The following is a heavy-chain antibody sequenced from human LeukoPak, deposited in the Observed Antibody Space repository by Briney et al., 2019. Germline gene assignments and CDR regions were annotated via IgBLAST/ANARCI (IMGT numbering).Heavy chain of an antibody. V-gene: IGHV4-61*02. J-gene: IGHJ4*02. CDR2: IYTSGST. CDR3: ARVPTAILVLDY. CDR1: GDPISSGSYY. Sequence: SETLSLTCTVSGDPISSGSYYWTWIRQPAGKGLEWIGRIYTSGSTNYNPSLKSRVTISGDTSKNQFSLKLSSVTAADTAVYYFARVPTAILVLDYWGQGTLVTVSS. D-gene: IGHD2-2*01.